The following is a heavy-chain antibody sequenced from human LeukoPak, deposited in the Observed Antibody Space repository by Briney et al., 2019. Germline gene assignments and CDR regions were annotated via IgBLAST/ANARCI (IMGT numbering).Heavy chain of an antibody. J-gene: IGHJ4*02. CDR2: VSHDESQK. Sequence: GGSLRLSCAASGFTFNTNAMHWVRQAPGKGLEWVAVVSHDESQKYYADSVKGRFTISRDNSRNTLYLQMNSLRTEDTAVYYCARDLDYWGQGTLVTVSS. V-gene: IGHV3-30*03. CDR3: ARDLDY. CDR1: GFTFNTNA.